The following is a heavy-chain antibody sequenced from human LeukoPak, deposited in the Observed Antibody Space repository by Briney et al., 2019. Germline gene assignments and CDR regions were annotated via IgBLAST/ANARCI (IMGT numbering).Heavy chain of an antibody. CDR3: AKEGTYYYDSSGYFFLDPYYFDY. D-gene: IGHD3-22*01. J-gene: IGHJ4*02. V-gene: IGHV3-23*01. Sequence: GGSLRLSCAASGFTFSSYAMSWVRQAPGKGLEWVSAISGSGGSTYYADSVKGRFTISRDNSKNTLYLQMNSLSAEDTAVYCCAKEGTYYYDSSGYFFLDPYYFDYWGQGTLVTVSS. CDR1: GFTFSSYA. CDR2: ISGSGGST.